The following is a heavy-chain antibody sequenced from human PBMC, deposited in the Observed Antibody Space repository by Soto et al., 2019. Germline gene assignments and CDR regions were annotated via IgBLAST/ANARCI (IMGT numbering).Heavy chain of an antibody. V-gene: IGHV4-34*01. CDR2: INDCGSI. J-gene: IGHJ2*01. D-gene: IGHD3-9*01. CDR1: GGSFSGYY. CDR3: ARESHDILTGPPWVWYFDL. Sequence: QVQLQQWGAGPLRPLETLSLTCGVSGGSFSGYYWAWIRQSPGKGLDWIGEINDCGSINYNPSLKSRVSISVDTSKNHYSLNLRSVTAADTAVYYCARESHDILTGPPWVWYFDLWGRGTLVTVSS.